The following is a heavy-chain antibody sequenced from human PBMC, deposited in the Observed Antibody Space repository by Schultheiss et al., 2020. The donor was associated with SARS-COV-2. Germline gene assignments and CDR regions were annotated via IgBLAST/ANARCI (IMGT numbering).Heavy chain of an antibody. CDR3: ATLPQNTMVRGVIDYYYYGMDV. D-gene: IGHD3-10*01. CDR1: GFTFDDYA. CDR2: ISWNSGSI. J-gene: IGHJ6*02. Sequence: GGSLRLSCAASGFTFDDYAMHWVRQAPGKGLEWVSGISWNSGSIGYADSVKGRFTISRDNAKNSLYLQMNSLRAEDTALYYCATLPQNTMVRGVIDYYYYGMDVWGQGTTVTVSS. V-gene: IGHV3-9*01.